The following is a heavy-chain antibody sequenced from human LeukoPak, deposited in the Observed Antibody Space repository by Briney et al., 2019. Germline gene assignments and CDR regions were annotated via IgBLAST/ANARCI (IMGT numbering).Heavy chain of an antibody. Sequence: PGGSLRLSCAASGFAFSSYNMKWVRQAPGKGLEWVSFISTTSTYIYYADSVKGRFTVSRDNSKNLLYLQMDSLRVEDTAVYYCARAGTCSSTSCNGGIEYWGQGTLVTVSS. CDR3: ARAGTCSSTSCNGGIEY. J-gene: IGHJ4*02. CDR2: ISTTSTYI. D-gene: IGHD2-2*01. CDR1: GFAFSSYN. V-gene: IGHV3-21*06.